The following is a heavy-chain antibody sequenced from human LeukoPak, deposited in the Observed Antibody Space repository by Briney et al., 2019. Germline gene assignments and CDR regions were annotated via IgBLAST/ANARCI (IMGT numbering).Heavy chain of an antibody. J-gene: IGHJ4*02. V-gene: IGHV1-2*02. Sequence: ASVKVSCKASGYTFTGYYMDWGRQAPGQRIEWMGWINPNSGGTNYAQKFQGRVTMTRDTSISAAYMELSRLRSDDAAVYYCARARTTEDYWGQGTLVTVSS. CDR3: ARARTTEDY. CDR1: GYTFTGYY. D-gene: IGHD1-7*01. CDR2: INPNSGGT.